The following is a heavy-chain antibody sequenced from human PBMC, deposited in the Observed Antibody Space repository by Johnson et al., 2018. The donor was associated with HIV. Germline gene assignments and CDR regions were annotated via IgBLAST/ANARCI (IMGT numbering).Heavy chain of an antibody. CDR1: GFTFSRYA. V-gene: IGHV3-30-3*01. J-gene: IGHJ3*02. Sequence: QVQLVESGGGVVQPGRSLRLSCAASGFTFSRYAMHWVRQAPGKGLEWVAVISYDGSNKYYADSVKGRFTISRDNSKNTLYLQMNSLRAEDTAVYYCARDSDSSSWYSEFDILGQGTMVTVSS. CDR2: ISYDGSNK. CDR3: ARDSDSSSWYSEFDI. D-gene: IGHD6-13*01.